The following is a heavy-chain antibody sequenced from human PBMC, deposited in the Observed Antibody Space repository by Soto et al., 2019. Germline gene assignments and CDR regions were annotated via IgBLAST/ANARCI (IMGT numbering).Heavy chain of an antibody. Sequence: QVQLQESGPGLVKPSETLSLTCTVSGGSVSSGSYYWSWIRQPPGKGLEWIGYIYYSGSTNYNPSPKSRVTIVVATSMNHTSLKLSSVTAAATAVYYCASEGTAMLYNWFDPGGQGPLVTVSS. J-gene: IGHJ5*02. D-gene: IGHD5-18*01. CDR3: ASEGTAMLYNWFDP. CDR1: GGSVSSGSYY. V-gene: IGHV4-61*03. CDR2: IYYSGST.